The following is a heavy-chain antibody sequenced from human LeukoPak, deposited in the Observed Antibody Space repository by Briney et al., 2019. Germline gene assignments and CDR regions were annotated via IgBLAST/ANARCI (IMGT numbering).Heavy chain of an antibody. CDR1: GGSISSSSYY. Sequence: SETLSLTCTVSGGSISSSSYYWGWIRQPPGKGLEWIGSIYYSGSTYYNSSLKSRVTISVDTSKNQFSLKLSSVTAADTAVYYCARGVEMATIEFDYWGQGTLVTVSS. V-gene: IGHV4-39*07. CDR2: IYYSGST. D-gene: IGHD5-24*01. CDR3: ARGVEMATIEFDY. J-gene: IGHJ4*02.